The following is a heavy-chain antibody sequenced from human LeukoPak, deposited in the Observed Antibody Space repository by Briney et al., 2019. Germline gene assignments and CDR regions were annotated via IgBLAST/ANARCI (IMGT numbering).Heavy chain of an antibody. J-gene: IGHJ5*02. Sequence: GGSLRLSCAASGFTFSSYAMNWVRQAPGKGLEWVSGISGGAGGASYADSVKGRFTMSRDNSKNTLYLQMNSLRAEDTAVYYCAREKVAAGTGWFDPWGQGTVITVSS. D-gene: IGHD6-13*01. CDR3: AREKVAAGTGWFDP. V-gene: IGHV3-23*01. CDR1: GFTFSSYA. CDR2: ISGGAGGA.